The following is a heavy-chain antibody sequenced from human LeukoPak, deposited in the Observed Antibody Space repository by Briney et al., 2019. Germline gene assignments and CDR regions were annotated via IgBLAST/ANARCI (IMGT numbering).Heavy chain of an antibody. CDR2: ISGSGGRGANT. D-gene: IGHD2-15*01. Sequence: GGSPRLSCAASGFTFSSYAMSWVRQAPGKGLEWVSNISGSGGRGANTYYADSVRGRFTISRDNSKNTLYLQMNSLRAEDTAVYYCAKSGLNRFDYWGQGTLVTVSS. J-gene: IGHJ4*02. CDR3: AKSGLNRFDY. CDR1: GFTFSSYA. V-gene: IGHV3-23*01.